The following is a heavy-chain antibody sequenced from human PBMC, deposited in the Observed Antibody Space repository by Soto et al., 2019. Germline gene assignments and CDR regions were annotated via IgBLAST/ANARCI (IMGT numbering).Heavy chain of an antibody. D-gene: IGHD5-12*01. V-gene: IGHV5-51*01. Sequence: GESLKISCKGSGYSFTSYWIGWVRQMPGKGLEWMGIIYPGDSDTRYSPSFQGQVTISADKSISTAYLQWSSLKASDTAMYYCARVSGATIFYYYYMDVWVKGATVTVSS. CDR2: IYPGDSDT. CDR1: GYSFTSYW. J-gene: IGHJ6*03. CDR3: ARVSGATIFYYYYMDV.